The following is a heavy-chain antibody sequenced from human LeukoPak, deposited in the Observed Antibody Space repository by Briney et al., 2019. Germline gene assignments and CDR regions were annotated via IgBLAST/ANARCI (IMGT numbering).Heavy chain of an antibody. CDR1: GDSLSPYY. Sequence: PSETLSLTCIVSGDSLSPYYWNWIRQPPGKGLEWVGYIYYSGDTNYNPSLKSRVTMSVNTSKNQFSLKLSSVTAADTAVYYCARDLGVGAPGAFDIWGQGTMVTVSS. CDR2: IYYSGDT. CDR3: ARDLGVGAPGAFDI. D-gene: IGHD1-26*01. V-gene: IGHV4-59*12. J-gene: IGHJ3*02.